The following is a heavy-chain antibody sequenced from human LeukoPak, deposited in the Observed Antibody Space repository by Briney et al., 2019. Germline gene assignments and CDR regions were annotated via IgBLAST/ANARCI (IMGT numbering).Heavy chain of an antibody. V-gene: IGHV1-2*02. CDR3: ARGHPAYDILTGYYRYWFDP. CDR1: LYTFTGYY. J-gene: IGHJ5*02. D-gene: IGHD3-9*01. CDR2: INPNRCGT. Sequence: ASVNVSRKPSLYTFTGYYMHWVRQAPGQGLEGMGWINPNRCGTNYAQKFQGRVTMTRDTSISTAYMELSRLRSDDTAVYYCARGHPAYDILTGYYRYWFDPWGQGTLVTVSS.